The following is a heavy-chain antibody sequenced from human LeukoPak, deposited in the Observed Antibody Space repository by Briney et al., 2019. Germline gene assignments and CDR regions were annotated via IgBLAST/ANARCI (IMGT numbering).Heavy chain of an antibody. CDR2: IDSSGGYI. J-gene: IGHJ4*02. Sequence: GGSLRLSCEASGFTFNTYSMKWARQAPGKGLEWVSSIDSSGGYIFYADSVKGRFIISRDNAKDSLYLQMNSLRVEDTAVYYCLRGDRRDYWGQGTLVTVSS. CDR3: LRGDRRDY. CDR1: GFTFNTYS. V-gene: IGHV3-21*06.